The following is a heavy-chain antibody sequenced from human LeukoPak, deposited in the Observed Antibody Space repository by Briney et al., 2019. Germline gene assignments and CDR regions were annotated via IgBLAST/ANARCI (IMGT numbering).Heavy chain of an antibody. CDR2: INYSGST. Sequence: SETLSLTCTASGGSISSYCWGWFRQPPGKGLEWIGYINYSGSTNYNPTRKSQVTISVDTSKIQFALKLSSVTAAETAVYYCARDDYDSSSYYYGDSFDIWGQGTMVTVSS. CDR1: GGSISSYC. CDR3: ARDDYDSSSYYYGDSFDI. J-gene: IGHJ3*02. V-gene: IGHV4-59*01. D-gene: IGHD3-22*01.